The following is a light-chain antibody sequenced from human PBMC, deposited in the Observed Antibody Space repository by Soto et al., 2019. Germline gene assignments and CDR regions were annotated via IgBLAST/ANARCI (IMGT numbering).Light chain of an antibody. CDR1: QGVSSY. CDR3: QQRSNWPPYT. J-gene: IGKJ2*01. Sequence: EIVLTQSPATLSSSPGERATLSCRASQGVSSYLAWYQQKPGQAPRLLIYDASNWATGIPARFSGSGSGTDFTLTISSLEPEVFAVYYCQQRSNWPPYTFGQGTKLEIK. V-gene: IGKV3-11*01. CDR2: DAS.